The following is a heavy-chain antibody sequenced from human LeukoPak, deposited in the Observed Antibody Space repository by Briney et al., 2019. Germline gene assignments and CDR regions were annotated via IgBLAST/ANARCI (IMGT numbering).Heavy chain of an antibody. J-gene: IGHJ4*02. CDR3: VRGDSRDY. D-gene: IGHD6-13*01. CDR2: ISSSSSNM. CDR1: GFTFSFYG. Sequence: GGSLRLSCAASGFTFSFYGMHWVRQAPGKGLEWVSSISSSSSNMHYADSVKGRLTISRDNAKNSLYLQINSLRAEDTAVYYCVRGDSRDYWGQGTLVTVSS. V-gene: IGHV3-21*01.